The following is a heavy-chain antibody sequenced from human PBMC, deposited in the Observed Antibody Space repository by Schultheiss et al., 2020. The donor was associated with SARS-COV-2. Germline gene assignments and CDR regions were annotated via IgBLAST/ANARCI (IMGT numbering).Heavy chain of an antibody. Sequence: SETLSLTCAVYGGSFSGYYWIRQPPGKGLEWIGEINHSGSTYYNPSLKSRVTISVDTSKNQFSLKLSSVTAADTAVYYCARQREEFFDYWGQGTLVTVSS. V-gene: IGHV4-34*01. D-gene: IGHD3-10*01. CDR1: GGSFSGYY. CDR2: INHSGST. CDR3: ARQREEFFDY. J-gene: IGHJ4*02.